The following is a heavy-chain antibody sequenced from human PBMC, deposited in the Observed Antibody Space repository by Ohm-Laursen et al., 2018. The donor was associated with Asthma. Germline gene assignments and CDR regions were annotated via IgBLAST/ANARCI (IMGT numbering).Heavy chain of an antibody. CDR3: ARVNYGGPLDY. D-gene: IGHD4-23*01. Sequence: SDTLSLTCTVSGGSISSSSYYWSWIRQPPGKGLEWIGYIYYSGSTNYNPSLKSRVTISVDTSKNQFSLKLSSVTAADTAVYYCARVNYGGPLDYWGPGALVTVSS. CDR2: IYYSGST. V-gene: IGHV4-61*05. CDR1: GGSISSSSYY. J-gene: IGHJ4*02.